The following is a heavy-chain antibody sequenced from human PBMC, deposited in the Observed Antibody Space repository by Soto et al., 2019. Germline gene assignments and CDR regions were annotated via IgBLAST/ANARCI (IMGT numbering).Heavy chain of an antibody. CDR1: GYTFTSYG. CDR3: AGAECSSTSCRRGNWFDP. Sequence: QVQLVQSGAEVKKPGASVKVSCKASGYTFTSYGISWVRQAPGQGLEWMGWISAYNGNTNYAQKLQGRVTMTTDTPTTTAYRELRSLRSDDTAVYYCAGAECSSTSCRRGNWFDPWGQGTPVTVSS. J-gene: IGHJ5*02. V-gene: IGHV1-18*01. D-gene: IGHD2-2*01. CDR2: ISAYNGNT.